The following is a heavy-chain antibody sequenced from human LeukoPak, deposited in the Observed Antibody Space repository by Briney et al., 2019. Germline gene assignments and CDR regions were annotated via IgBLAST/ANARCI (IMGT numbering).Heavy chain of an antibody. V-gene: IGHV1-2*02. CDR2: VVPNSGGT. CDR1: GYTFSVYY. D-gene: IGHD2-15*01. Sequence: ASVKVSCKASGYTFSVYYIHWLRQAPGQGLDWMGWVVPNSGGTNYAQKFRDRVTMTRDTSIDTAYMELRSLTHDDTAVYYCARDVLLQGRGAFDIWGQGTMVTVSS. CDR3: ARDVLLQGRGAFDI. J-gene: IGHJ3*02.